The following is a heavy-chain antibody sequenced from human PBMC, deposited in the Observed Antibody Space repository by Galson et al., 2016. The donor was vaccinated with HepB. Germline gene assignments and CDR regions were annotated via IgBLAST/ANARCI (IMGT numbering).Heavy chain of an antibody. CDR3: AGGLHGYYFDY. V-gene: IGHV3-48*02. CDR1: GLPLSSYS. J-gene: IGHJ4*02. Sequence: SLRLSCAASGLPLSSYSMNWVRQAPGKGLEWISYISRTSNTIYYADSVKGRFTISRDNARNSLFLQMDSLRDDDTAVYYCAGGLHGYYFDYWGQGTLVTVFS. D-gene: IGHD3-10*01. CDR2: ISRTSNTI.